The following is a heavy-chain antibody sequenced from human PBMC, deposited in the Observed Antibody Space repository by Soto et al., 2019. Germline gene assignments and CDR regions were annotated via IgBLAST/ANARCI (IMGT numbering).Heavy chain of an antibody. CDR1: GFTFSDYY. Sequence: ESGGGWVEPGGSLRLSCAASGFTFSDYYMNWIRQAPGTGLEWTSFISASGSTIYYADSVKGRFTISRDNAKNSLYLQVNSLRVEDTAVYYCARDLCRSSSCYERWFDPWGQGTLVTVSS. CDR3: ARDLCRSSSCYERWFDP. CDR2: ISASGSTI. D-gene: IGHD3-22*01. V-gene: IGHV3-11*01. J-gene: IGHJ5*02.